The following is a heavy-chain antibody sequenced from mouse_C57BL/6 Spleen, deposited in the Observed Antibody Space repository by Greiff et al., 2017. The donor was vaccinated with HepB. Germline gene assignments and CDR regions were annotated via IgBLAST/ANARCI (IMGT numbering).Heavy chain of an antibody. CDR3: TTDGGYAMDY. CDR2: IRLKSDNYAT. V-gene: IGHV6-3*01. CDR1: GFTFSNYW. J-gene: IGHJ4*01. Sequence: EVMLVESGGGLVQPGGSMKLSCVASGFTFSNYWMNWVRQSPEKGLEWVAQIRLKSDNYATHYAESVKGRFTISRDDSKSSVYLQMNNLRAEDTGIYYCTTDGGYAMDYGGQGTSVTVSS.